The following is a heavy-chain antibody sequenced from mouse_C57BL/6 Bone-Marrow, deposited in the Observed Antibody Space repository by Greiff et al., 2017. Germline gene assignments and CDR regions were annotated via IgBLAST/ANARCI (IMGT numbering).Heavy chain of an antibody. Sequence: VQLQQPGAELVMPGASVKLSCKASGYTFTSYWMHWVKQRPGQGLEWIGEIDPNSGGTKYNEKFKSKATLTVDKPSSTSYMQLSSLTSEDSAVYYCARSPIYYYGPWYFDVWGTGTTVTVSS. CDR1: GYTFTSYW. CDR2: IDPNSGGT. CDR3: ARSPIYYYGPWYFDV. J-gene: IGHJ1*03. V-gene: IGHV1-62-3*01. D-gene: IGHD1-1*01.